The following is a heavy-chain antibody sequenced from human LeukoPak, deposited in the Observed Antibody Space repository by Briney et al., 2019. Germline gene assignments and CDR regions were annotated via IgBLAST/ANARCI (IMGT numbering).Heavy chain of an antibody. CDR3: ARQGYDFWSGYLDY. D-gene: IGHD3-3*01. J-gene: IGHJ4*02. CDR2: IYYSGST. CDR1: GGSISSYY. V-gene: IGHV4-59*08. Sequence: RASETLSLTCSVSGGSISSYYWSWIRQPPGKGLEWFGYIYYSGSTNYNPSLKSRVTISVKTSKNQYSLKLSSVTAADTAVYYCARQGYDFWSGYLDYWGQGTLVTVSS.